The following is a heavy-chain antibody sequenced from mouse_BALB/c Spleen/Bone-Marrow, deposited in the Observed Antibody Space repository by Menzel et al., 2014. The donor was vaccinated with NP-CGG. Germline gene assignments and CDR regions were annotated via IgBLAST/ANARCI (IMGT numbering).Heavy chain of an antibody. Sequence: EVNVVESGGGLVQPGGSLRLSCAASGFTFTDYYMSWVRQPPGKALEWLGFIRNKANGYTTYYSASVKGRFTISRDNSQSILYLQMNTLRAEYSATYYCARDENVGIYWYFDVWGAGTTVTVSS. J-gene: IGHJ1*01. CDR3: ARDENVGIYWYFDV. CDR1: GFTFTDYY. V-gene: IGHV7-3*02. CDR2: IRNKANGYTT.